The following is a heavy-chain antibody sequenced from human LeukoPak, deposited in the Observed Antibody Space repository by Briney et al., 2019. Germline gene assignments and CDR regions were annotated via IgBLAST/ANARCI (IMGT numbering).Heavy chain of an antibody. J-gene: IGHJ4*02. CDR3: AKRGVVIRVILVGFHKEAYYFDS. V-gene: IGHV3-23*01. CDR1: GITLSNYG. Sequence: GGSLRLSCVVSGITLSNYGMSWVRPAPGKGLEWVAGMSGSGGSTNYADSVKGRFTISRDNPRNTLYLQMNSLRAEDTAVYFCAKRGVVIRVILVGFHKEAYYFDSWGQGALVTVSS. CDR2: MSGSGGST. D-gene: IGHD3-22*01.